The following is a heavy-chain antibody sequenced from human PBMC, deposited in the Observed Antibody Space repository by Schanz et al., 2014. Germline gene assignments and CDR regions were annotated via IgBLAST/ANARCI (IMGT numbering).Heavy chain of an antibody. Sequence: GQLLESGGGLIQPGGSLRLSCAASGFTFSSYGMHWVRQAPGKGLEWVAVIWSDGSGKYYADSVKGRFTISRDSPKNTLYLQMNSLRAEDTAVYYCARPRFDYGEVDYWGQGTLVTVSS. J-gene: IGHJ4*02. CDR3: ARPRFDYGEVDY. V-gene: IGHV3-33*08. CDR2: IWSDGSGK. CDR1: GFTFSSYG. D-gene: IGHD4-17*01.